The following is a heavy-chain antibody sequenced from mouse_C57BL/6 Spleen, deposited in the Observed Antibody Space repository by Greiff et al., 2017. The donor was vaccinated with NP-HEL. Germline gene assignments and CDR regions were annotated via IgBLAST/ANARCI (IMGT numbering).Heavy chain of an antibody. Sequence: DVQLVESGGGLVKPGGSLKLSCAASGFTSSSYAMSWVRQTPEKRLEWVATISDGGSYTYYPDNVKGRFTISRDNAKNNLYLQMSHLKSEDTAMYYCAREIYYDYDVEFAYWGQGTLVTVSA. J-gene: IGHJ3*01. CDR1: GFTSSSYA. D-gene: IGHD2-4*01. V-gene: IGHV5-4*01. CDR3: AREIYYDYDVEFAY. CDR2: ISDGGSYT.